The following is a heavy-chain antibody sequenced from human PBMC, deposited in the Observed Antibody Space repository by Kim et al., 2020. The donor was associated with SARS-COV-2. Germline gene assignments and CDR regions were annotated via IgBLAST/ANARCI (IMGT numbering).Heavy chain of an antibody. D-gene: IGHD6-19*01. CDR3: ARDLVVLGYSSGKLYYYYYGMDV. CDR2: IIPIFGTA. Sequence: SVKVSCKASGGTFSSYAISWVRQAPGQGLEWMGGIIPIFGTANYAQKFQGRVTITADESTSTAYMELSSLRSEDTAAYYCARDLVVLGYSSGKLYYYYYGMDVWGQGTTVTVSS. V-gene: IGHV1-69*13. J-gene: IGHJ6*02. CDR1: GGTFSSYA.